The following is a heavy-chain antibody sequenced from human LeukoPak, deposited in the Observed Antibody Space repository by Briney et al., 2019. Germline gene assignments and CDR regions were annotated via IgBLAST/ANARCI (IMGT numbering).Heavy chain of an antibody. J-gene: IGHJ4*02. Sequence: GGSLRLSCTASGFTFANYGMTWVRQAPGKGLEWVGFIGSKVYGGTTEYAASVKGRFTISRDDSKSIAYLQMNSLKAEDTAVYYCTRDLYTSSSGGIDYWGQGTLVTVSS. CDR2: IGSKVYGGTT. CDR1: GFTFANYG. CDR3: TRDLYTSSSGGIDY. D-gene: IGHD6-6*01. V-gene: IGHV3-49*04.